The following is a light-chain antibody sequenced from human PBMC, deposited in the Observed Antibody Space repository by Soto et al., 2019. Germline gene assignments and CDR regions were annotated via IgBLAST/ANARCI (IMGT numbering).Light chain of an antibody. V-gene: IGKV3-15*01. Sequence: EIVMTQSPATLSVSPGERVTLSCRASQSVRGNLAWYQQKPGQTPRLLIYGTYTRAAGIPGRFSGTVSGTEFTLTISSLQSEDFAVYYCQQYDSWPLFGQGTRLEIK. CDR3: QQYDSWPL. J-gene: IGKJ5*01. CDR2: GTY. CDR1: QSVRGN.